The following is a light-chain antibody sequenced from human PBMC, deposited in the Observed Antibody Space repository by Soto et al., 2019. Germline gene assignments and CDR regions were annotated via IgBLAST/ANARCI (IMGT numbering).Light chain of an antibody. Sequence: EIVLTQSPATLSSSPGERATLSCRVGQSVSNNLAWYQQKPGQTPRLVIYGASNRATGVPARSSGSGSGTDFTLTISSLQSEDFAVYYCLQYDDWHRTFGQGTKVDIK. CDR1: QSVSNN. V-gene: IGKV3-15*01. CDR3: LQYDDWHRT. CDR2: GAS. J-gene: IGKJ1*01.